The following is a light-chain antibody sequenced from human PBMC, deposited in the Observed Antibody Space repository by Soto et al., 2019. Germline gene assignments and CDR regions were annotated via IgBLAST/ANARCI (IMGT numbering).Light chain of an antibody. CDR1: SSNIGSNS. CDR2: SND. J-gene: IGLJ7*01. Sequence: QSVLTQPPSASGTPGQTVTISCSGSSSNIGSNSVNWYRHVPGTAPKLLIYSNDLRPSGVPDRFSGSKSGTSVSLAISGLQSEDEGDYYCAVWDDILNGAVFGGGTQLTV. V-gene: IGLV1-44*01. CDR3: AVWDDILNGAV.